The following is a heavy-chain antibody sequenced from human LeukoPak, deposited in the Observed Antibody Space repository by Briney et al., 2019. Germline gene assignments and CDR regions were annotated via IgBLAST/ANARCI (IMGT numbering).Heavy chain of an antibody. CDR3: ARGDCSDGTCYSGDN. J-gene: IGHJ4*02. CDR2: ISGSGTTI. CDR1: GFTFSRYE. D-gene: IGHD2-15*01. V-gene: IGHV3-48*03. Sequence: GGSLRLSCAASGFTFSRYEMIWVRQAPGKGLEWVSYISGSGTTIYYADSVKGRFTISRDNAKNSLYLQMNSLRAEDTAVYYCARGDCSDGTCYSGDNWGQGTLVTVSS.